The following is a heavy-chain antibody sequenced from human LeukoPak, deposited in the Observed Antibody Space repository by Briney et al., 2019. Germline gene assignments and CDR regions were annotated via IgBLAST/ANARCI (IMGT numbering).Heavy chain of an antibody. D-gene: IGHD3-10*01. Sequence: PSETLSLTCAVYGGSFSGYYWSWIRQPPGKGLEWIGEINHSGSTNYNPSLKSRVTISVDTSKNQFSLKLSSVTAADTAVYYCARRRLGYYGSGSYYNWNWFDPWGQGTLVTVSS. CDR1: GGSFSGYY. J-gene: IGHJ5*02. V-gene: IGHV4-34*01. CDR2: INHSGST. CDR3: ARRRLGYYGSGSYYNWNWFDP.